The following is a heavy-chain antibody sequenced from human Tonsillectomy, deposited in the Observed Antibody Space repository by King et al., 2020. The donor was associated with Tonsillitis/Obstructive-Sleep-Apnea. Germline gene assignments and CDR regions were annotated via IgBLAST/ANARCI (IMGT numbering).Heavy chain of an antibody. J-gene: IGHJ5*02. CDR1: GGSFSGYY. CDR2: INHSGST. CDR3: ASISRYGDYEGWFDP. V-gene: IGHV4-34*01. D-gene: IGHD4-17*01. Sequence: VQLQQWGAGLLKPSEPLSLTCAVYGGSFSGYYWSWIRQPPGKGLEWIGEINHSGSTNYNPSLKSRVTISVDTSKNQFSLKLSSVTAADTAVYYCASISRYGDYEGWFDPWGQGTLVTVSS.